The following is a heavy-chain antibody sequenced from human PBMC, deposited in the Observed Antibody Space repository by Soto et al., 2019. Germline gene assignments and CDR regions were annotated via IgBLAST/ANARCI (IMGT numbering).Heavy chain of an antibody. V-gene: IGHV3-30*18. CDR3: AKERGVLNDFDY. D-gene: IGHD3-10*01. CDR2: ISYDGSNK. J-gene: IGHJ4*02. Sequence: GGSLRLSCAASGFTFSSYGMHWVRQAPGKGLEWVAVISYDGSNKYYADSVKGRFTISRDNSKNTLYLQMNSLRAEDTAVYYCAKERGVLNDFDYWGQGTLVTVSS. CDR1: GFTFSSYG.